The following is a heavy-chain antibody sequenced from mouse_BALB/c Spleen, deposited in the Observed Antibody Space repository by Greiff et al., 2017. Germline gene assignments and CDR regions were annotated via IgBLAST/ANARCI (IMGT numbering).Heavy chain of an antibody. CDR1: GFTFTDYY. Sequence: EVNVVESGGGLVQPGGSLRLSCATSGFTFTDYYMSWVRQPPGKALEWLGFIRNKANGYTTEYSASVKGRFTISRDNSQSILYLQMNTLRAEDSATYYCARDMPGTYFAYWGQGTLVTVSA. J-gene: IGHJ3*01. V-gene: IGHV7-3*02. CDR2: IRNKANGYTT. CDR3: ARDMPGTYFAY. D-gene: IGHD4-1*01.